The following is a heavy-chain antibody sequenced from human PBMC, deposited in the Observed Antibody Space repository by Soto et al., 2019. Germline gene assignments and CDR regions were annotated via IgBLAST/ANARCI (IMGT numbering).Heavy chain of an antibody. D-gene: IGHD5-18*01. V-gene: IGHV3-30-3*01. CDR1: GFTFSSYA. CDR3: ARAQFTAMVQTDYYYYYGMDV. CDR2: ISYDGSNK. J-gene: IGHJ6*02. Sequence: GGSLRLSCAASGFTFSSYAMHWVRQAPGKGLEWVAVISYDGSNKYYADSVKGRFTISRDNSKNTLYLQMNSLRAEDTAVYYCARAQFTAMVQTDYYYYYGMDVWGQGTTVTVSS.